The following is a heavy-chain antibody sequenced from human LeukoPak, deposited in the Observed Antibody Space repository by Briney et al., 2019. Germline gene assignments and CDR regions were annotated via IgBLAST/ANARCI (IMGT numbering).Heavy chain of an antibody. V-gene: IGHV1-18*01. J-gene: IGHJ4*02. CDR3: ARSSLGAITAGPFDY. D-gene: IGHD5-12*01. Sequence: ASVKVSCKASGYTFSSYGIAWVRQAPGQGLEWMGWISGYNGNTNYAQKLQGRVSMTTDTSTTTAYMELRSLTSDDTALYYCARSSLGAITAGPFDYWGQGNLVTVSS. CDR1: GYTFSSYG. CDR2: ISGYNGNT.